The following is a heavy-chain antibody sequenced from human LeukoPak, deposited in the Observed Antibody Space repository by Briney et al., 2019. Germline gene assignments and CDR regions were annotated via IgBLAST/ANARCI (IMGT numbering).Heavy chain of an antibody. Sequence: SETLSLTCAVYGGSFSGYYWSWIRQPPGKGLEWIGEINHSGSTNYNPSLKSRVTISVDTSKNQFSLKLSSVTAADTAVYYCASMSSGWRSYYYYYGMDVWGQGTTVTVSS. J-gene: IGHJ6*02. D-gene: IGHD6-19*01. CDR1: GGSFSGYY. CDR3: ASMSSGWRSYYYYYGMDV. CDR2: INHSGST. V-gene: IGHV4-34*01.